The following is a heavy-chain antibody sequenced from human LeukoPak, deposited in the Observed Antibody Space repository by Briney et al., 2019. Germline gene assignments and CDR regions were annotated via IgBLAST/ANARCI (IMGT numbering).Heavy chain of an antibody. Sequence: ICGDDGSTKYADSVKGRFTISRDNSKNTLYLQMNSLRAEDAALYYCAKSSSGSCYSRIDYWGQGTLVTVSS. D-gene: IGHD2-15*01. J-gene: IGHJ4*02. V-gene: IGHV3-23*01. CDR3: AKSSSGSCYSRIDY. CDR2: ICGDDGST.